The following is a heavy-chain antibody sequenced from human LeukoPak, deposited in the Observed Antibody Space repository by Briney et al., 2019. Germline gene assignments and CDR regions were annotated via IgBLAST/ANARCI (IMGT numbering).Heavy chain of an antibody. J-gene: IGHJ4*02. CDR2: INHSGST. CDR3: ARRRGLLAYFDY. V-gene: IGHV4-34*01. CDR1: GGSFSGYY. Sequence: SETLSLTCAVYGGSFSGYYWSWIRQPPGEGLEWIGEINHSGSTNYNPSLKSRVTISVDTSKNQFSLKLSSVTAADTAVYYCARRRGLLAYFDYWGQGTLVTVSS. D-gene: IGHD4-17*01.